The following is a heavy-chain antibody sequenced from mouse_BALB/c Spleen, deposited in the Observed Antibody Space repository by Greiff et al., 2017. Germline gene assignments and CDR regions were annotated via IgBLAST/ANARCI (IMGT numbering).Heavy chain of an antibody. V-gene: IGHV1S41*01. D-gene: IGHD2-14*01. CDR3: ARDRYDVEKTAWFAY. J-gene: IGHJ3*01. CDR1: GYTFTSYW. Sequence: DLVKPGASVKLSCKASGYTFTSYWINWIKQRPGQGLEWIGRIAPGSGSTYYNEMFKGKATLTVDTSSSTAYIQLSSLSSEDSAVYFCARDRYDVEKTAWFAYWGQGTLVTVSA. CDR2: IAPGSGST.